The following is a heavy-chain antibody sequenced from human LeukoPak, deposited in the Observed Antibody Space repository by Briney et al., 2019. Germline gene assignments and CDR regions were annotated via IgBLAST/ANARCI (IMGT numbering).Heavy chain of an antibody. Sequence: GGSLRLSCAASGFTFDDYGMSWVRQAPGKGLEWVSGINWNGGSTGYADSVKGRFTISRDNAKNSLYLQMNSLRAEDTALYYCARETRGSSTSPYYYYYMDVWGKGTTVTVS. J-gene: IGHJ6*03. CDR3: ARETRGSSTSPYYYYYMDV. CDR2: INWNGGST. CDR1: GFTFDDYG. V-gene: IGHV3-20*04. D-gene: IGHD2-2*01.